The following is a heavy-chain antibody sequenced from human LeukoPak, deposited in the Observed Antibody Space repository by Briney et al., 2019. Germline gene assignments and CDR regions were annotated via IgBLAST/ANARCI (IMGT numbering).Heavy chain of an antibody. CDR1: GFTFSSYA. J-gene: IGHJ4*02. D-gene: IGHD5-24*01. CDR2: ISYDGSNK. Sequence: GGSLRLSCAASGFTFSSYAMHWVRQAPGKGLEWVAVISYDGSNKYYADSVKGRFTISRDNSKNTLYLQMNSLRAEDTAVYYCARDFFIEDGYLYYLDYWGQGTLVTVSS. V-gene: IGHV3-30*01. CDR3: ARDFFIEDGYLYYLDY.